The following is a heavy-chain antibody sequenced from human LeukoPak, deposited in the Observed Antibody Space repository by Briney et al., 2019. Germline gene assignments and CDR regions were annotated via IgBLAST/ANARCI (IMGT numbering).Heavy chain of an antibody. Sequence: GGSLRLSCAASGLTFSNFHMHWGRQAPGKGLEWVALIQDDGATTNYADSVRGRFTISRDNSKSTVYLQMNSLKPDDTAVYYCATQTITLVVVISPFDYWGQGTLVTVSS. CDR3: ATQTITLVVVISPFDY. CDR2: IQDDGATT. CDR1: GLTFSNFH. J-gene: IGHJ4*02. D-gene: IGHD3-22*01. V-gene: IGHV3-30*02.